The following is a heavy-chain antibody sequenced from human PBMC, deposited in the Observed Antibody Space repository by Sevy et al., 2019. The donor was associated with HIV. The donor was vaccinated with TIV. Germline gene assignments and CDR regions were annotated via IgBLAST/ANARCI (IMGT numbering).Heavy chain of an antibody. V-gene: IGHV1-24*01. J-gene: IGHJ4*02. CDR1: GYIFTELS. D-gene: IGHD3-22*01. CDR3: ATDSVLLKGRYYDSSGYYLHY. CDR2: FDPEDGEP. Sequence: ASVKVSCKVSGYIFTELSMHWVRQAPGKGLEWMGGFDPEDGEPIYAQKFQGRVTMTEDTSTDTAYMDLSSLRSEDTAVYYCATDSVLLKGRYYDSSGYYLHYWGQGTLVTVSS.